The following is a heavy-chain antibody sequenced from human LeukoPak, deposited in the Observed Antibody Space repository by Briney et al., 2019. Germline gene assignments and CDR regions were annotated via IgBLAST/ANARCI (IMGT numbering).Heavy chain of an antibody. CDR2: IYYSGST. J-gene: IGHJ3*02. CDR1: GGSNSSYY. Sequence: SETLSLTCTVSGGSNSSYYWSWIRQPPGKGLEWIGYIYYSGSTNYNPSLKSRVTISVDTSKNQFSLKLSSVTAADTAVYYCARHRYSSDSPFDIWGQGTMVTVSS. CDR3: ARHRYSSDSPFDI. V-gene: IGHV4-59*08. D-gene: IGHD6-19*01.